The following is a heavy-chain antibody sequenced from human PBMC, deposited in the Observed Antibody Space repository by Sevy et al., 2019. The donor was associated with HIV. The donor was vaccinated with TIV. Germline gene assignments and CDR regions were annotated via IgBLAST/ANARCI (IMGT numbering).Heavy chain of an antibody. CDR1: GGSVSGYF. Sequence: SETLSLTCTVSGGSVSGYFWSWIRQPPGRGLEWIGNIHNSGTTKYNPSLKSRLTISVVTSQNQFSLILTSATAADTAVYYCTRVDSSGHSDYWGQGTPVTVSS. D-gene: IGHD3-22*01. CDR2: IHNSGTT. J-gene: IGHJ4*02. V-gene: IGHV4-59*02. CDR3: TRVDSSGHSDY.